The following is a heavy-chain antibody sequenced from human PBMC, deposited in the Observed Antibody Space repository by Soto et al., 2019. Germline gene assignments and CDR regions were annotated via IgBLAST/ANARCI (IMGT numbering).Heavy chain of an antibody. CDR2: INHSGST. J-gene: IGHJ4*02. Sequence: PSETLSLTCAVYGGSVSGYYWSWIRQPPGKGLEWIGEINHSGSTNYNPSLKSRVTISVDTSKNQFSLKLSSVTAADTAVYYCAKDSSSENFDHWGQGTLVTVAS. D-gene: IGHD6-13*01. CDR1: GGSVSGYY. CDR3: AKDSSSENFDH. V-gene: IGHV4-34*01.